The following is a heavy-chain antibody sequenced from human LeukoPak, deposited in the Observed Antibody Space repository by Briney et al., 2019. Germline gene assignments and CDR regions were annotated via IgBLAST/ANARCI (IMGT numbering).Heavy chain of an antibody. J-gene: IGHJ6*02. CDR2: ISGSGGNT. CDR3: AKSRLIYCTGGGCYGMDV. D-gene: IGHD2-8*02. Sequence: SGGSLRLSCAASGFTFSSYAMSWVRQAPGTGLEWVAGISGSGGNTYYADSVKGRFTISRDNSKNTLYLQMNNLRAEDTAIYYCAKSRLIYCTGGGCYGMDVWGQGTTVSVSS. V-gene: IGHV3-23*01. CDR1: GFTFSSYA.